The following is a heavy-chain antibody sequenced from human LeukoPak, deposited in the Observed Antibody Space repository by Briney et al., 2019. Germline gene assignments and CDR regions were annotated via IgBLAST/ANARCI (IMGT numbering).Heavy chain of an antibody. J-gene: IGHJ6*03. V-gene: IGHV4-4*07. Sequence: SETLSLTCTVSGGSIKNYYWSWIRQPAGKGLEWIGRIYASGATNNNPSLKSRVTMSVDTSKNQFSLKLSSVTAADTAVYYCARDGNYYGSGTYMDVWGKGTTVIVSS. CDR3: ARDGNYYGSGTYMDV. D-gene: IGHD3-10*01. CDR2: IYASGAT. CDR1: GGSIKNYY.